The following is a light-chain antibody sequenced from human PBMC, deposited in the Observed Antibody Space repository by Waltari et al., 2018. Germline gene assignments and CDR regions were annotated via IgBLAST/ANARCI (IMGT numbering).Light chain of an antibody. CDR1: GNDIGGYDY. CDR3: SSYTSSGVV. V-gene: IGLV2-14*03. CDR2: DVY. J-gene: IGLJ2*01. Sequence: QSALTQPASVSGSPGQAIIISCTGSGNDIGGYDYISWYQQDPGKAPRLIIYDVYNRPSGVSNRFSGSKSDNTASLTISGLQAEDYSIFYCSSYTSSGVVFGGGTKVTVL.